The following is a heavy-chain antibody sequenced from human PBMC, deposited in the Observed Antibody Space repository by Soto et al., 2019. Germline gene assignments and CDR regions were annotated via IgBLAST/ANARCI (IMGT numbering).Heavy chain of an antibody. J-gene: IGHJ4*02. CDR2: IYYSGST. V-gene: IGHV4-31*03. CDR1: GGSISSGGYY. D-gene: IGHD1-26*01. Sequence: PSETLSLTCTVSGGSISSGGYYWSWIRQHPGKGLEWIGYIYYSGSTYYNPSLKSRVTMSVDTSKNQFYLKLSSVTAADTAVYYCARTGGSLRVFDYWGQGTLVTVSS. CDR3: ARTGGSLRVFDY.